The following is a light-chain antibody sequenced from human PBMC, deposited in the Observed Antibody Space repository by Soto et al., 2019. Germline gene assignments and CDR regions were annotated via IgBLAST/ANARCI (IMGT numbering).Light chain of an antibody. CDR1: QSVFYSSNNKNY. Sequence: DIVMTQSPDSLAVSLGERATINCKSSQSVFYSSNNKNYLAWFQQKPGQPPRLLLFWASARELGVPARFSGSGSGTNFTLTISSLQAEDVAIYYCQQYFNTPYTFGQGTKLDIK. CDR3: QQYFNTPYT. J-gene: IGKJ2*01. V-gene: IGKV4-1*01. CDR2: WAS.